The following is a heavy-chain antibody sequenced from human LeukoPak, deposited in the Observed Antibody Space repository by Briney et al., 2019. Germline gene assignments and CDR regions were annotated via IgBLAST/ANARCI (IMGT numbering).Heavy chain of an antibody. CDR1: GFTFSSYA. CDR3: AKDTVDDFWSGYYKDWFDP. V-gene: IGHV3-23*01. CDR2: ISGRGGST. D-gene: IGHD3-3*01. Sequence: GGSLRLSCAASGFTFSSYAMSWVRQAPGKGVEWVSAISGRGGSTYYADSVKGRFTISRDNSKNTLYLQMNSLRAEDTAVYYCAKDTVDDFWSGYYKDWFDPWGQGTLVTVSS. J-gene: IGHJ5*02.